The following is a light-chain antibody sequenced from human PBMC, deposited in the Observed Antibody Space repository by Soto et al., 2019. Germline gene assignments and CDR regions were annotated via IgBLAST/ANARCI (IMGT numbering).Light chain of an antibody. Sequence: DVQMTQSPSSLSASVGDRVTITCRASQDINSYLAWYQQNPGNAPKSLIYAASSLQTGVPSMFSGSESGTDFTLTISNLQPEDSATYYCQQYNFYPLTFGGGTKVEIK. V-gene: IGKV1D-16*01. J-gene: IGKJ4*01. CDR1: QDINSY. CDR3: QQYNFYPLT. CDR2: AAS.